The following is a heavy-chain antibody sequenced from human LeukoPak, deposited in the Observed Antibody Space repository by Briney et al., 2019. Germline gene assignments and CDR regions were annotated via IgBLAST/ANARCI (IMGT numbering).Heavy chain of an antibody. V-gene: IGHV3-9*01. CDR2: ISWNSGSI. D-gene: IGHD2-15*01. Sequence: GGSLRLSCAASGFTFSSYAMSWVRQAPGKGLEWVSGISWNSGSIGYADSVKGRFTISRDNAKNLLYLQMNSLRAEDTAVYYCGTGWAVDFWGQGTLVTVSS. CDR3: GTGWAVDF. J-gene: IGHJ4*02. CDR1: GFTFSSYA.